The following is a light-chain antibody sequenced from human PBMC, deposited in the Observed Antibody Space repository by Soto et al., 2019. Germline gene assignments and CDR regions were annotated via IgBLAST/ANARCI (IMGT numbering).Light chain of an antibody. CDR2: GSS. CDR3: HQRYETPHT. Sequence: DIQMTQSPSSLSASVGDRVTISCRAIHTISSYLNFYQRKTGNGPKLLIFGSSSLHSGFPSRFSGSRSGTEFTLPITGLQPEDYATSYCHQRYETPHTFGGGTKVDIK. V-gene: IGKV1-39*01. CDR1: HTISSY. J-gene: IGKJ4*01.